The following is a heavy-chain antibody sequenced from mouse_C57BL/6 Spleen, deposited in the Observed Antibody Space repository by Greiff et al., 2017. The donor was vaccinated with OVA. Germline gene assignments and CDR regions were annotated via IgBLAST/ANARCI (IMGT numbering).Heavy chain of an antibody. CDR3: ARRRGNWADFDY. J-gene: IGHJ2*01. CDR2: INPYNGGT. CDR1: GYTFTDYY. V-gene: IGHV1-19*01. Sequence: VQLQQSGPVLVKPGASVKMSCKASGYTFTDYYMNWVKQSHGKSLEWIGVINPYNGGTSYNQKFKGKATLTVDKSSSTAYMELNSLTSEDSAVYYCARRRGNWADFDYWGQGTTLTVSS. D-gene: IGHD4-1*01.